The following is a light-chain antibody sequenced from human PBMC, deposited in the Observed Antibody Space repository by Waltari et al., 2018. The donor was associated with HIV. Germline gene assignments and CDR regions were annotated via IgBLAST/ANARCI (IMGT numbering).Light chain of an antibody. Sequence: DIQMTQSPSSLSASVGDRVTITCPASQTISSYLNWYQQKPGKAPILLIYGASTLHSGVPSRFSGSGSETDFTLTISSLQPEDFATYYCQQSYSTPRTFGQGTKLEIK. J-gene: IGKJ2*01. V-gene: IGKV1-39*01. CDR1: QTISSY. CDR2: GAS. CDR3: QQSYSTPRT.